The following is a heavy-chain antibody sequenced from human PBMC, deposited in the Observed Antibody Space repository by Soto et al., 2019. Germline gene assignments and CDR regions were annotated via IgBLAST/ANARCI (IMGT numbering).Heavy chain of an antibody. CDR1: GFTFSSYA. CDR3: AGSGYSYGAPFDY. CDR2: ISGSGGST. V-gene: IGHV3-23*01. J-gene: IGHJ4*02. Sequence: GGSLRLSCAASGFTFSSYAMSWVRQAPGKGLEWVSAISGSGGSTYYADSVKGRFTISRDNSKNTLYLQMNSLRAEDTAVYYCAGSGYSYGAPFDYWGQGTLVTVSS. D-gene: IGHD5-18*01.